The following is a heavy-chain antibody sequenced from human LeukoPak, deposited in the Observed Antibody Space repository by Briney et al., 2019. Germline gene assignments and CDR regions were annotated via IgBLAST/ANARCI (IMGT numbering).Heavy chain of an antibody. V-gene: IGHV3-48*01. D-gene: IGHD3-22*01. CDR3: ARDQSYYDSSGYYYPEYFQH. Sequence: GGSLRLSCAASGFTFSSYSMNWVRQAPGQGLEWVSYISSSSSTIYYADSVKGRFTISRGNAKNSLYLQMNSLRAEDTAVYYCARDQSYYDSSGYYYPEYFQHWGQGTLVTVSS. CDR1: GFTFSSYS. J-gene: IGHJ1*01. CDR2: ISSSSSTI.